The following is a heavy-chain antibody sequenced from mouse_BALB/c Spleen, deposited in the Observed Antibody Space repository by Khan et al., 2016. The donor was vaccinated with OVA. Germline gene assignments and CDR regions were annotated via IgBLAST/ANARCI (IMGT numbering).Heavy chain of an antibody. Sequence: QVQLKESGPGLVQPSQSLSITCTVSGFSLTSYGIHWVRQSPGKGLEWLGVIWSGGSTDYNVVFISRLNISEDNSKSQVFFKMNSLQANDTAIYYCARNYDYDEGLAYWGQGTLVTVSA. CDR1: GFSLTSYG. D-gene: IGHD2-4*01. J-gene: IGHJ3*01. CDR2: IWSGGST. CDR3: ARNYDYDEGLAY. V-gene: IGHV2-2*02.